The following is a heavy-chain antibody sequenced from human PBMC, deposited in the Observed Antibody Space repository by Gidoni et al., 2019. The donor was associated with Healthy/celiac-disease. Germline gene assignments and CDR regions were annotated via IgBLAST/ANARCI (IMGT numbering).Heavy chain of an antibody. CDR1: GFTFSSYG. CDR2: IWYDGSNK. Sequence: QVQLVESGGGVAQPGRSLRLSCAASGFTFSSYGMHWVRQAPGKGLEWVAVIWYDGSNKYYADSVKGRFTISRDNSKNTLYLQMNSLRAEDTAVYYCARELGRDWYFDLWGRGTLVTVSS. CDR3: ARELGRDWYFDL. J-gene: IGHJ2*01. D-gene: IGHD7-27*01. V-gene: IGHV3-33*01.